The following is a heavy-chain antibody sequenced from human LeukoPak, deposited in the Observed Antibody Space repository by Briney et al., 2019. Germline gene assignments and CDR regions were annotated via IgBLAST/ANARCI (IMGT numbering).Heavy chain of an antibody. J-gene: IGHJ4*02. V-gene: IGHV1-2*02. Sequence: ASVKVPCKASGYTFTGYYMHWVRQAPGQGLGWMGWINPNSGGTNYAQKFQGRVTMTRDTSISTAYMELSRLRSDDTAVYYCARSLGYSSSSLLLHYFDYWGQGTLVTVSS. CDR2: INPNSGGT. D-gene: IGHD6-6*01. CDR3: ARSLGYSSSSLLLHYFDY. CDR1: GYTFTGYY.